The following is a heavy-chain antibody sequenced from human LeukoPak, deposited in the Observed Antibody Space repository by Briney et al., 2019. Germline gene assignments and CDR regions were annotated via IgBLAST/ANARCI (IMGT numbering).Heavy chain of an antibody. J-gene: IGHJ4*02. D-gene: IGHD1-14*01. V-gene: IGHV4-4*07. CDR1: GGSITTDS. Sequence: SETLCLACTVSGGSITTDSWSWIRQPAGRGLEWIGRVYTSGTTSYNPSLKSRVTMSVDTSKNQFSLKLTSLTAADTAVYYCAKLITPGQTSFDFWGQGTLVTVSS. CDR3: AKLITPGQTSFDF. CDR2: VYTSGTT.